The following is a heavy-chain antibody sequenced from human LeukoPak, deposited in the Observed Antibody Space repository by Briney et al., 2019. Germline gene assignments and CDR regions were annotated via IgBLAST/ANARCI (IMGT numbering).Heavy chain of an antibody. CDR3: ARLAYDYGDYYFDY. CDR1: GFTFSSYW. Sequence: PGGSLRLSCAASGFTFSSYWMSWVRQAPGKGLEWIGYIYYSGSTNYNPSLKSRVTISVDTSKNQFSLKLSSVTAADTAVYYCARLAYDYGDYYFDYWGQGTLVTVSS. D-gene: IGHD4-17*01. V-gene: IGHV4-59*08. CDR2: IYYSGST. J-gene: IGHJ4*02.